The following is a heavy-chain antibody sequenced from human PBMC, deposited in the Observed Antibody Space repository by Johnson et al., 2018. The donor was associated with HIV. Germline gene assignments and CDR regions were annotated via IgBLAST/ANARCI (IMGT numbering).Heavy chain of an antibody. D-gene: IGHD3-3*01. V-gene: IGHV3-7*04. CDR3: ARGWSGAFDI. J-gene: IGHJ3*02. Sequence: VQLVESGGGVVQPGRSLRLSCAASGFTFSSYWMTWVRQAPGKGLEWVANIKHDGSEIYYADFVKGRFTISRDNAKNSLYLQMNSLRVDDMGVYYCARGWSGAFDIWGRGTMVTVSS. CDR2: IKHDGSEI. CDR1: GFTFSSYW.